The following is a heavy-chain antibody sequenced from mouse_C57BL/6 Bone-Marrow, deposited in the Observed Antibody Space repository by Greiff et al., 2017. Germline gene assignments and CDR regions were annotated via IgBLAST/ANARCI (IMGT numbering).Heavy chain of an antibody. Sequence: QVQLQQSGAELVKPGASVKISCKASGYAFSSYWMHWVKQRPGQGLEWIGQIYPGDGDTNYNGKFKGKATLTADKSSSTAYMQLSSLTSEDSAVYFCARRAGGYWGQGTTLTVSS. CDR2: IYPGDGDT. CDR3: ARRAGGY. CDR1: GYAFSSYW. V-gene: IGHV1-80*01. J-gene: IGHJ2*01.